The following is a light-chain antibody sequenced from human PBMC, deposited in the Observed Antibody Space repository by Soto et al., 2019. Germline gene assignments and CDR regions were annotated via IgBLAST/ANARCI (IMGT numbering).Light chain of an antibody. Sequence: DIQMTQSPSTLSASVGDRVTITCRASQSISSWLAWYQQKPGTAPKLLIYAASTLESGVPSRFSGSRSGTEFTLTVSSLQPDDFATYYCQQYNDSFPYTFGHGTKLEIK. CDR3: QQYNDSFPYT. CDR1: QSISSW. J-gene: IGKJ2*01. V-gene: IGKV1-5*03. CDR2: AAS.